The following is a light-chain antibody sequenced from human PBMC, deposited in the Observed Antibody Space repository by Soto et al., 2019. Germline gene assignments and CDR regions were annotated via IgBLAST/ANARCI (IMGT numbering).Light chain of an antibody. V-gene: IGKV1-39*01. J-gene: IGKJ1*01. Sequence: DIQMTQSPSSLSASVGDRVTITCRASQSISSYLNWYQQKPGKAPKLLIYAASSLQSGVPSRFSGSGSGADFTLTISGLQFEDFAIYYCQQTYRTPWTFGQGTKVDIK. CDR2: AAS. CDR3: QQTYRTPWT. CDR1: QSISSY.